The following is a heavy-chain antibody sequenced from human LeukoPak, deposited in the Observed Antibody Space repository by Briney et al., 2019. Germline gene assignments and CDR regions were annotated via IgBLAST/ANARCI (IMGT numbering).Heavy chain of an antibody. D-gene: IGHD2-8*01. CDR1: GFTFSNFW. V-gene: IGHV3-74*01. Sequence: PGGSLRLSCAASGFTFSNFWMHWVRQAPGKGLVWVSRINSDASSTSYADSVKGRFTISRDNAKNTLYLQMNSLRAEDTAVYYCARVQGHPPNGLDVWGQGTMVTVSS. CDR2: INSDASST. CDR3: ARVQGHPPNGLDV. J-gene: IGHJ3*01.